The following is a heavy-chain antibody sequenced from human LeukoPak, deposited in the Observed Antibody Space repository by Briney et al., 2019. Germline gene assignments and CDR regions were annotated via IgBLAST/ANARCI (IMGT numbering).Heavy chain of an antibody. CDR2: IKQDGSDK. V-gene: IGHV3-7*01. CDR1: GLTFSTYW. Sequence: GGSLRLSCAASGLTFSTYWMSWVRQAPGKGLEWVANIKQDGSDKFYVDSVKGRFTISRDNAKNSMYLQMNSLRAEDTAVYYCARVLPVASRDYWGQGTLVTVSS. D-gene: IGHD2-2*01. CDR3: ARVLPVASRDY. J-gene: IGHJ4*02.